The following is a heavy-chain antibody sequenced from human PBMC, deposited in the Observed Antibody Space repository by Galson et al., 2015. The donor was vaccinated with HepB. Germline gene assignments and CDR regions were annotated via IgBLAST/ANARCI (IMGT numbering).Heavy chain of an antibody. V-gene: IGHV3-64D*06. J-gene: IGHJ4*02. Sequence: SLRLSCAASGFSFSTYAMLWVRQTPGKGLEYVSAISTNGGGTYYTDSVKGRFTISRHNSKNTLYLQMSSLRAEDTAVYYCVRGSSAYFYQFDYWGQGTLVTVSS. CDR3: VRGSSAYFYQFDY. CDR2: ISTNGGGT. CDR1: GFSFSTYA. D-gene: IGHD3-22*01.